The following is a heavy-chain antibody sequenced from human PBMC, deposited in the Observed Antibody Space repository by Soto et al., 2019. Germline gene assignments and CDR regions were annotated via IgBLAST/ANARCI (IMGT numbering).Heavy chain of an antibody. CDR1: GGSISSSY. Sequence: SETLSLTCIVSGGSISSSYWNWIRQPPGKGLEWIGYIYYSGSTNYNPSLKSRVNISIDTSKNQFSLKLSSVTAADTAVYYCARAHILTGYLPFDYWGQGTLVTVSS. D-gene: IGHD3-9*01. V-gene: IGHV4-59*01. CDR2: IYYSGST. CDR3: ARAHILTGYLPFDY. J-gene: IGHJ4*02.